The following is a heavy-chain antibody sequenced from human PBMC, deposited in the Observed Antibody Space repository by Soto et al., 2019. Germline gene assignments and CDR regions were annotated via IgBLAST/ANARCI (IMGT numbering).Heavy chain of an antibody. D-gene: IGHD5-18*01. J-gene: IGHJ4*02. CDR1: GGSISSYY. V-gene: IGHV4-59*01. CDR3: ANSRLRGYGGPTVDY. CDR2: IYYSGST. Sequence: SETLSLTCTVSGGSISSYYWSWIRQPPGKGLEWIGYIYYSGSTNYNPSLKSRFTISRDNSKNTLYLQMNSLRAEDTAVYYCANSRLRGYGGPTVDYWGQGTLVTVSS.